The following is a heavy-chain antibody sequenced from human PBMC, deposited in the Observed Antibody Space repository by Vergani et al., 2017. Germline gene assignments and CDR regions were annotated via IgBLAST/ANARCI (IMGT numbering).Heavy chain of an antibody. Sequence: QVQLQQWGAGVVKPSGTLSLTCAVFGESFSSFYWSWIRQPPGKGLEWIGEIKNDGHTNYNPSLESRVTVSRDTAKNQFSLNLMSVTAADTAMYYCATGAGPFDIWGQGTLVTVSS. D-gene: IGHD7-27*01. CDR3: ATGAGPFDI. V-gene: IGHV4-34*02. CDR1: GESFSSFY. CDR2: IKNDGHT. J-gene: IGHJ4*02.